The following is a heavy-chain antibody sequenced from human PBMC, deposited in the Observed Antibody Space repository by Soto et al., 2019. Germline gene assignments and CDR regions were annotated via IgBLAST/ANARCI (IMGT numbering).Heavy chain of an antibody. V-gene: IGHV4-31*02. Sequence: QVRLQEWGPGLVKPSQTLSLKCSVSGGSITTGGRYWSWIRQLPGKGLEWIGDIYYSGNTYYNASLKSRVTISVEAAKNQFALKLSSVTAADTAVYYWAQALVFAGGDGFDSWGQGRLVTVSS. D-gene: IGHD6-6*01. CDR3: AQALVFAGGDGFDS. CDR2: IYYSGNT. J-gene: IGHJ3*02. CDR1: GGSITTGGRY.